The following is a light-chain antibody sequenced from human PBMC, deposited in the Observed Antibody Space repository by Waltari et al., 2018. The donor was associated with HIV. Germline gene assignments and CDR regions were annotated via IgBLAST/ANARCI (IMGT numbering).Light chain of an antibody. J-gene: IGKJ2*03. V-gene: IGKV3-15*01. Sequence: EIVLTQSPATLSVSPGERVTVSCRASQRIGSYLAWFQQKPGQVPSLLIYERSVRATGIPARFSGSGSGTEFTLTIGSLQYEDCAVYFCHQYSDWPFSFGQGTKLDIK. CDR3: HQYSDWPFS. CDR1: QRIGSY. CDR2: ERS.